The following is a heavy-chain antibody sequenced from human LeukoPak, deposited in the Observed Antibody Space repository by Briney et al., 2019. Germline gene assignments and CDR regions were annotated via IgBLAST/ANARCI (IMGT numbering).Heavy chain of an antibody. D-gene: IGHD4-23*01. CDR1: GYTFTTYD. V-gene: IGHV1-2*02. Sequence: ASVKVSCKASGYTFTTYDINWVRQATGQGLEWMGWMNPNSGGTNYAQNFQGRVTMTRDTSISTAYMELTRLRSDDTAVYYCAREKYDGKSWDSWGQGTLVTVSS. J-gene: IGHJ4*02. CDR3: AREKYDGKSWDS. CDR2: MNPNSGGT.